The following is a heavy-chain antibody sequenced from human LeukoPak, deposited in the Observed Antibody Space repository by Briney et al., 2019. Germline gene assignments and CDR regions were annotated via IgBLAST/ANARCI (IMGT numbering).Heavy chain of an antibody. CDR3: AKTSVGEGRIIGSGYFDN. D-gene: IGHD2-15*01. CDR1: GFTFSSYV. J-gene: IGHJ4*02. V-gene: IGHV3-23*01. CDR2: ITASGSST. Sequence: PGGSLRLSCAASGFTFSSYVMTWVRQAPGKGLQWVSAITASGSSTYYADSVKGRFTISRDNSKNTLYLQMNSLRAEDTAVYYCAKTSVGEGRIIGSGYFDNWGQGTLVTVSS.